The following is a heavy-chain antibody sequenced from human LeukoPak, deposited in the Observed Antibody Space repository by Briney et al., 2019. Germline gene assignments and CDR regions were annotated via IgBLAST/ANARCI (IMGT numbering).Heavy chain of an antibody. Sequence: GATLRLSCAASGFTFSTYGMNWVRQAPGKGLEWVSAISGSGSSTYYAASVKGRFTISRDNSKNTLYLQMNSLRTEDTAVYYCAKDFYSGSSPWGQGTLVTVSS. D-gene: IGHD1-26*01. V-gene: IGHV3-23*01. CDR2: ISGSGSST. J-gene: IGHJ5*02. CDR1: GFTFSTYG. CDR3: AKDFYSGSSP.